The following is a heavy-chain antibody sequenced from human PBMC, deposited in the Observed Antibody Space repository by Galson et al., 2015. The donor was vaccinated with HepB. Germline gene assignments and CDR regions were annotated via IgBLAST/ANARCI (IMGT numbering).Heavy chain of an antibody. CDR1: GFNFDRYA. V-gene: IGHV3-23*01. CDR2: ITNSGSDT. CDR3: VRETGPDSGYFHD. J-gene: IGHJ4*02. D-gene: IGHD1-1*01. Sequence: SLRLSCAASGFNFDRYAMTWVRQAPGKGLEWVSSITNSGSDTHYADPVRGRFTISRDNWKNTLYLQMNSLRAEDTGIFYCVRETGPDSGYFHDWGQGTLVSVSS.